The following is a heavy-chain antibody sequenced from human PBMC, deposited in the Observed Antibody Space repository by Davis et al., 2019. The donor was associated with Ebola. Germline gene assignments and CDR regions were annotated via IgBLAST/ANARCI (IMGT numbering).Heavy chain of an antibody. D-gene: IGHD2-15*01. CDR1: GYTFTSYY. V-gene: IGHV1-46*01. CDR3: ARDGYCSGGSCYSGDWFDP. J-gene: IGHJ5*02. CDR2: INPTDGDT. Sequence: ASVKVSCKASGYTFTSYYIHWVRQAPGQGLEWMGIINPTDGDTTYAQKVQGRVTMSRDTSTSTVYMELSSLRSEDTAVYYCARDGYCSGGSCYSGDWFDPWGQGTLVTVSS.